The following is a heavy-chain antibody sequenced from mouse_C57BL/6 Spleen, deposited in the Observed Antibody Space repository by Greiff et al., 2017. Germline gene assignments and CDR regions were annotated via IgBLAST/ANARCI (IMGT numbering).Heavy chain of an antibody. J-gene: IGHJ4*01. CDR3: ARHPYSFYAMDY. CDR2: ISGGGGNT. D-gene: IGHD2-12*01. CDR1: GFTFSSYT. V-gene: IGHV5-9*01. Sequence: EVQLVESGGGLVKPGGSLKLSCAASGFTFSSYTMSWVRQTPEKRLEWVATISGGGGNTYYPDSVKGRFTISRDNAKNTLYLQMSSLRSEDTALYYCARHPYSFYAMDYWGQGTSVTVSS.